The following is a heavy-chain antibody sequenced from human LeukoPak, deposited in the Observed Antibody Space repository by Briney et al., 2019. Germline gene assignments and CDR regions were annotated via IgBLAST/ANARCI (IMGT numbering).Heavy chain of an antibody. V-gene: IGHV1-24*01. CDR2: FDPEDGET. CDR3: ATDRVLLWFGELLKAFDP. D-gene: IGHD3-10*01. J-gene: IGHJ5*02. Sequence: ASVKVSCKVSRYTLTELSMHWVRQAPGKGLEWMGGFDPEDGETIYAQKFQGRVTMTEDTSTDTAYMELSSLRSEDTAVYYCATDRVLLWFGELLKAFDPWGQGTLVTVSS. CDR1: RYTLTELS.